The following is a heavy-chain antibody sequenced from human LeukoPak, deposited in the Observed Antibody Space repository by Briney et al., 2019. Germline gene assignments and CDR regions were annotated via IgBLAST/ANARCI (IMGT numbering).Heavy chain of an antibody. CDR1: GGSISSINYY. D-gene: IGHD3-3*01. J-gene: IGHJ4*02. Sequence: SETLSLTCTVSGGSISSINYYWGWIRQPPGKGLEWIGSIYYSGSTYYNPSLKSRVTISVDTSKNQFSLKLSSVTAADTAVYYCARIASFAIFGVAMYYFDYWGQGTLVTVSS. CDR2: IYYSGST. V-gene: IGHV4-39*07. CDR3: ARIASFAIFGVAMYYFDY.